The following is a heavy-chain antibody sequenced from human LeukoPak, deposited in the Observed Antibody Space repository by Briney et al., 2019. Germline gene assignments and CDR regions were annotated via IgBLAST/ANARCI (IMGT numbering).Heavy chain of an antibody. CDR2: INPNSGGT. CDR1: GYTFTGYY. CDR3: ARDKWYYYDSSGSLDAFDI. V-gene: IGHV1-2*02. D-gene: IGHD3-22*01. Sequence: ASVKVSCKASGYTFTGYYMHWVRQAPGQGLEWMGWINPNSGGTNYAQKFQGRVTMTRDMSTSTVYMELSSLRSEDTAVYYCARDKWYYYDSSGSLDAFDIWGQGTMVTVSS. J-gene: IGHJ3*02.